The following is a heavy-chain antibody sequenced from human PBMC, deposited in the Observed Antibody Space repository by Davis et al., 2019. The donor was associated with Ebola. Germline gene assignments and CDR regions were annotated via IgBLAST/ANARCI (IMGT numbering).Heavy chain of an antibody. CDR3: ARGVHYYGSGTYYGPLDS. CDR2: IDPNSGGT. D-gene: IGHD3-10*01. V-gene: IGHV1-2*02. CDR1: GYNFNGYY. Sequence: ASVKVSCKASGYNFNGYYIHWVRQAPGQGLEWMGWIDPNSGGTHFAQKFQGRVTMTRDTSINTAYMEVTWLKSDDTAIFYCARGVHYYGSGTYYGPLDSWGQGTLVTVSS. J-gene: IGHJ4*02.